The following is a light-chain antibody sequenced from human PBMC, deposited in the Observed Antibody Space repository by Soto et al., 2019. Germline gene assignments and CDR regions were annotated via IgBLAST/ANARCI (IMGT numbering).Light chain of an antibody. Sequence: EIVMTQSPATLSVSPGERATLSCRACQSVSNNLAWYQQTPGQAPRLLIYGASNRATGIAAKFSGGGSGTEFILTISSLQSEDFAVYYCHQYSNWPWTFGQGTKVEI. CDR3: HQYSNWPWT. V-gene: IGKV3-15*01. J-gene: IGKJ1*01. CDR1: QSVSNN. CDR2: GAS.